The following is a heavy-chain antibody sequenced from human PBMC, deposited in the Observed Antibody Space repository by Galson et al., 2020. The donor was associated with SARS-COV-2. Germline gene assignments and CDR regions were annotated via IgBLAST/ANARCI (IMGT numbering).Heavy chain of an antibody. CDR1: GFNFRNYG. V-gene: IGHV3-23*01. CDR2: VTGSGIKR. J-gene: IGHJ6*03. Sequence: GESLKISCALSGFNFRNYGIFWVRQAPGRGLEWVSFVTGSGIKRYHADAVRGRFISSRQTLNNRVLLQMDGLTVADTARYYCARGSSSGNFHFNFYIDLWGQGTTVTVSS. CDR3: ARGSSSGNFHFNFYIDL. D-gene: IGHD2-15*01.